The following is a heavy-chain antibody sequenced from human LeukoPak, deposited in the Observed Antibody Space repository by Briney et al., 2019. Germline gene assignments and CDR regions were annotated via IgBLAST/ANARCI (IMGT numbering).Heavy chain of an antibody. Sequence: KPSETLSLTCTVSGGSISSSSYYWGWIRQPPGKGLEWIGSIYYSGSTYYNPSLKSRVTISVDTSKNQSSLKLSSVTAADTAVYYCATLSDYGDYYVDYWGQGTLVTVSS. CDR3: ATLSDYGDYYVDY. CDR1: GGSISSSSYY. J-gene: IGHJ4*02. V-gene: IGHV4-39*01. D-gene: IGHD4-17*01. CDR2: IYYSGST.